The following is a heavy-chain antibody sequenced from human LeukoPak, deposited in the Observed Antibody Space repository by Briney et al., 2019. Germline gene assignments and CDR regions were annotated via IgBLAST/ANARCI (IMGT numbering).Heavy chain of an antibody. D-gene: IGHD2-15*01. CDR3: ARGYCGDSSCYYFDL. CDR2: IWYNGSNK. J-gene: IGHJ4*02. V-gene: IGHV3-33*08. Sequence: GGSLRLSCAASGFTFSSYGMHWVRQAPGKGLEWVAIIWYNGSNKQYADSVKGRFTISRDNSKNTLFLGMNSLRAEDTAVYYCARGYCGDSSCYYFDLWGQGTLVTVSS. CDR1: GFTFSSYG.